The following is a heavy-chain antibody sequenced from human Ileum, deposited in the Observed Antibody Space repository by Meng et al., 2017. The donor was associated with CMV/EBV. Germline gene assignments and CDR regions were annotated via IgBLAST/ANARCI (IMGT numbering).Heavy chain of an antibody. CDR3: ARQMYALLDP. V-gene: IGHV3-7*01. J-gene: IGHJ5*02. D-gene: IGHD2-8*01. Sequence: GESLKISCAASGFTFSDHWMAWVRQAPGKGLEWVANIRGDGGDQYFVDSLKGRFSISRNNAKNSLYLQMSRLGVEDTAIYYCARQMYALLDPWGQGTLVTVSS. CDR2: IRGDGGDQ. CDR1: GFTFSDHW.